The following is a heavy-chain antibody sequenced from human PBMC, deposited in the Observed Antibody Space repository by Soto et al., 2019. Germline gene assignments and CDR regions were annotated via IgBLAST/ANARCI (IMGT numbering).Heavy chain of an antibody. V-gene: IGHV4-59*08. CDR1: GGSIGRFY. CDR2: IYYTGSS. J-gene: IGHJ4*02. CDR3: ARRSATTCFDY. Sequence: SETLSLTCTISGGSIGRFYWGWIRQPPGKGLEWIGYIYYTGSSNYNPSLESRVTISVDASKNQFSLQLSSVTAADTAVYYCARRSATTCFDYWGQGTLVTVSS. D-gene: IGHD1-1*01.